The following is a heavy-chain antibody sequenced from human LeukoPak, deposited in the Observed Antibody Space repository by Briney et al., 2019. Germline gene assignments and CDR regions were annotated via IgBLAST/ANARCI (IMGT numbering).Heavy chain of an antibody. CDR1: GGSISNYY. J-gene: IGHJ4*02. CDR3: ARAGSTNILDY. CDR2: IYSSGST. D-gene: IGHD2-2*01. Sequence: AETLSLTCAVSGGSISNYYWSWIRQPPGKGLEWIGYIYSSGSTNYNPSLKSRVTISVDTSKNQFSLKLRSVTAADTAVYYCARAGSTNILDYWGQGTLVTVSS. V-gene: IGHV4-59*01.